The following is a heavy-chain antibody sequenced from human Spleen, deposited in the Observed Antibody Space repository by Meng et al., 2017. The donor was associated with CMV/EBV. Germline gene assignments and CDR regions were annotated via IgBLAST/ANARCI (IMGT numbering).Heavy chain of an antibody. Sequence: QVQLQEWGAGLLKPSETLSLTCAVYGGSCSGYYWSWIRQPPGKGLEWIGEINHSGSTNYNPSLKSRVTISVDTSKNQFSLKLSSVTAADTAVYYCARLDCSGGSCYPIGYFQHWGQGTLVTVSS. D-gene: IGHD2-15*01. CDR3: ARLDCSGGSCYPIGYFQH. CDR1: GGSCSGYY. J-gene: IGHJ1*01. V-gene: IGHV4-34*01. CDR2: INHSGST.